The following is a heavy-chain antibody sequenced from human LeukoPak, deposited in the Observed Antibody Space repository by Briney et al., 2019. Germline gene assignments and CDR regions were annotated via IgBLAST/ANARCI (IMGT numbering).Heavy chain of an antibody. CDR3: ARDRSAWGSGWFDY. CDR1: GGSFSGYY. V-gene: IGHV4-34*01. J-gene: IGHJ4*02. D-gene: IGHD6-19*01. Sequence: SETLSLTCAVYGGSFSGYYWSWIRQPPGKGLEWIGEINHSGSTNYNPSLKSRVTISVDTSKNQFSLKLSSVTAADTAVYYCARDRSAWGSGWFDYWGQGTLVTVSS. CDR2: INHSGST.